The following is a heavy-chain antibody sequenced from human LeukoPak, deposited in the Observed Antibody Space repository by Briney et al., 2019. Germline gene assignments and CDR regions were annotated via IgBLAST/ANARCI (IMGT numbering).Heavy chain of an antibody. J-gene: IGHJ4*02. CDR1: GFTFSDYY. V-gene: IGHV3-11*01. Sequence: PGGSLRLSCAASGFTFSDYYMSWVRQAPGKGLEWVSYISNSGRTIYYADSVKGRFTISRDNAKNSLYLMNSLRAGDTAIYYCVRDQDEDRGSTTYDWWGQGTLVTVSS. D-gene: IGHD1-26*01. CDR3: VRDQDEDRGSTTYDW. CDR2: ISNSGRTI.